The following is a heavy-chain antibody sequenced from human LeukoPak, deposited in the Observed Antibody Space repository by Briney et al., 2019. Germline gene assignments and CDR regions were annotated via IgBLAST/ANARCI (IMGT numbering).Heavy chain of an antibody. V-gene: IGHV3-33*06. J-gene: IGHJ4*02. CDR1: GFTFNTFG. Sequence: GGSLRLSCAASGFTFNTFGMHWVRQAPGQGLEWVAAIWLDGSVKHYSDAVKGRFTISRDNSLNQLYLQMNGLRVEDTAIYYCAKDTAVQFLEPAFWGQGTLVTVSS. CDR3: AKDTAVQFLEPAF. CDR2: IWLDGSVK. D-gene: IGHD3-3*01.